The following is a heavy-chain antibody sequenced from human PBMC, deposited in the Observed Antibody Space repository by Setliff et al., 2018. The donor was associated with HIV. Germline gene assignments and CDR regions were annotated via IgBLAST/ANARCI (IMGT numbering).Heavy chain of an antibody. Sequence: ASVKVSCKASGYTFTGYYIHWVRQAPGQGLEWMGWINCNSGGTYYAQNFQGRVTMTRDTSISTAYMELSRLRSDDTALYYCARTLYSSFSSFDYWGQGTLVTVSS. D-gene: IGHD6-19*01. CDR2: INCNSGGT. J-gene: IGHJ4*02. CDR1: GYTFTGYY. V-gene: IGHV1-2*02. CDR3: ARTLYSSFSSFDY.